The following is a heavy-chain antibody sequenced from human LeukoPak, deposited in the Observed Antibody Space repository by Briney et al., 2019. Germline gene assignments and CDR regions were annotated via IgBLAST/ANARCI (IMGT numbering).Heavy chain of an antibody. J-gene: IGHJ6*02. CDR1: GYTFTSYG. CDR3: AREECSGGSCYIYYGMDV. V-gene: IGHV1-18*01. D-gene: IGHD2-15*01. Sequence: ASVKVSCKASGYTFTSYGISWVRQAPGQGLEWMGWISAYNGNTNYAQKLQGRVTMTTDTSTSTAYMELSSLRSEDTAVYYCAREECSGGSCYIYYGMDVWGQGTTVTVSS. CDR2: ISAYNGNT.